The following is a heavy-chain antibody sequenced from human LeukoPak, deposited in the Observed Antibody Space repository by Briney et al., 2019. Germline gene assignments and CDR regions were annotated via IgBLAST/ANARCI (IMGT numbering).Heavy chain of an antibody. Sequence: GGSLRLSCAASGFTFSCYAMSWVRQAPGKGLEWVSAITGSGATTNYADSVKGRFTISRDNSKNTLFLQMNSLRVEDTAVYYCAKEDIVSTMGNLDYWGQGTLVTVSS. CDR2: ITGSGATT. V-gene: IGHV3-23*01. D-gene: IGHD5/OR15-5a*01. CDR1: GFTFSCYA. J-gene: IGHJ4*02. CDR3: AKEDIVSTMGNLDY.